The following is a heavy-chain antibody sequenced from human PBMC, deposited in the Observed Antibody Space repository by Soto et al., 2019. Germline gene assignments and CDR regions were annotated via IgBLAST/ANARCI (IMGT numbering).Heavy chain of an antibody. V-gene: IGHV4-4*02. Sequence: SETLSLTCSVSVGSISSSNWWSWVRQPPGKGLEWIGEIYHSGSTNYNPSLKSRVTISVDKSKNQFSLKLSSVTAADTAVYYCARGRQDYDFWSDIWSSWEKWGQG. CDR3: ARGRQDYDFWSDIWSSWEK. J-gene: IGHJ4*02. CDR2: IYHSGST. CDR1: VGSISSSNW. D-gene: IGHD3-3*01.